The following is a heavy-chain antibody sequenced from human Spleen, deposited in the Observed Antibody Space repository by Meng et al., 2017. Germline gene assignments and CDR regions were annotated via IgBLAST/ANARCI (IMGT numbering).Heavy chain of an antibody. J-gene: IGHJ4*02. CDR3: ARDQYYYDSSGYYNSDY. CDR2: IKQDGSEK. D-gene: IGHD3-22*01. Sequence: GESLKISCAASGFSFSSHWMSWVRQAPGKGLEWVANIKQDGSEKYYVDSVKGRFTISRDNAKNSLYLQMNSLRAEDTAVYYCARDQYYYDSSGYYNSDYWGQGTLVTVSS. V-gene: IGHV3-7*01. CDR1: GFSFSSHW.